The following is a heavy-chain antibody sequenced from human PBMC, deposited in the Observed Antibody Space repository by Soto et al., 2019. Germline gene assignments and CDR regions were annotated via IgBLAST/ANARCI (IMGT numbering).Heavy chain of an antibody. D-gene: IGHD1-1*01. CDR2: INHSGST. CDR3: ARSGTTLGYYDGMEV. Sequence: PSETLSLTCAVYGGSFSGYYWSWIRQPPGKGLEWIGEINHSGSTNYNPSLKSRVTISVDTSKNQFSLKLSSVTAADPAVYYCARSGTTLGYYDGMEVWGQGTTVNVSS. CDR1: GGSFSGYY. J-gene: IGHJ6*02. V-gene: IGHV4-34*01.